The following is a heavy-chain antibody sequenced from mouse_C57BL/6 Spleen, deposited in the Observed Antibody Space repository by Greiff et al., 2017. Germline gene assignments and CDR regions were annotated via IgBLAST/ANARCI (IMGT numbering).Heavy chain of an antibody. Sequence: QVQLQQSGAELVRPGASVTLSCKASGYTFTDYEMHWVKQTPVHGLEWIGAIDPETGGTAYNQKFKGKAILTADKSSSTAYMELRSLTSEDSAVHYCTRSGLTGVLYYFDYWGQGTTLTVSS. CDR2: IDPETGGT. CDR1: GYTFTDYE. J-gene: IGHJ2*01. D-gene: IGHD4-1*01. V-gene: IGHV1-15*01. CDR3: TRSGLTGVLYYFDY.